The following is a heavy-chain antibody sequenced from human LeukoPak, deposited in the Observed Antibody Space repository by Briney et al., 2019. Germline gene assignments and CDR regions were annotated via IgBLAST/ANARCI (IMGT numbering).Heavy chain of an antibody. CDR2: MNPNSGNT. CDR3: ARAYTTYYDFWSGYENWFDP. D-gene: IGHD3-3*01. V-gene: IGHV1-8*02. J-gene: IGHJ5*02. Sequence: ASVKVSCKASGYTFTSYGISWVRQATGQGLEWMGWMNPNSGNTGYAQKFQGRVTMTRNTSISTAYMELSSLRSEDTAVYYCARAYTTYYDFWSGYENWFDPWGQGTLVTVSS. CDR1: GYTFTSYG.